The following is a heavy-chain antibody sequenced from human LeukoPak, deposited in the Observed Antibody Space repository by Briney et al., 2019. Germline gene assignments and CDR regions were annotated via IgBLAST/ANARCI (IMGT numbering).Heavy chain of an antibody. V-gene: IGHV1-69*05. CDR3: ARTDLQEDWFDP. D-gene: IGHD2-15*01. Sequence: ASVKVSCKASGYTFTGYYMHWVRQAPGQGLEWMGGIIPIFGTANYAQKFQGRVTITTDESTSTAYMELSSLRSEDTAVYYCARTDLQEDWFDPWGQGTLVTVSS. CDR2: IIPIFGTA. CDR1: GYTFTGYY. J-gene: IGHJ5*02.